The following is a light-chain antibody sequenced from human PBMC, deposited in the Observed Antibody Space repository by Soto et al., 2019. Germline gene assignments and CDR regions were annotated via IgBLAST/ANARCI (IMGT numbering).Light chain of an antibody. CDR1: QSVTNN. Sequence: EILMTQSPATLSVSPGERATLSCRASQSVTNNVAWYQQKPGQVPRLLLYYASTRATGVPARFSGSWSGTEFTLTISSLQSEDIAVYYCQKYNNWPPSFGQGTRLEFK. CDR3: QKYNNWPPS. CDR2: YAS. J-gene: IGKJ5*01. V-gene: IGKV3-15*01.